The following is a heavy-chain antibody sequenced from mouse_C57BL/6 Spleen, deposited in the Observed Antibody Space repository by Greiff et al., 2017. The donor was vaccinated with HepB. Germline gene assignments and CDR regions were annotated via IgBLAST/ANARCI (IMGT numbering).Heavy chain of an antibody. CDR1: GYTFTSYW. CDR3: ARSYAMDY. Sequence: QVQLQQPGAELVKPGASVKMSCKASGYTFTSYWITWVKQRPGQGLAWIGDIYPGSGSTNYNEKFKSKATLPVDKSSSTAYMQLSSLTSEDSAVYYCARSYAMDYWGQGTSVTVSS. CDR2: IYPGSGST. J-gene: IGHJ4*01. V-gene: IGHV1-55*01.